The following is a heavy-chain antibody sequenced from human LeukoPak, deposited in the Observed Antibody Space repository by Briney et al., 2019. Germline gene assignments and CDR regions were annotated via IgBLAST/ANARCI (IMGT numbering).Heavy chain of an antibody. CDR2: IIPIFGTA. J-gene: IGHJ6*03. D-gene: IGHD3-3*01. CDR3: ASTVLRFLERPIRGHYYYYMDV. V-gene: IGHV1-69*05. Sequence: VASVKVSCKASGGTFSSYAISWVRQAPGQGLEWMGGIIPIFGTANYAQKFQGRVTITTDESTSTAYMELSSLRSEDTAVYYCASTVLRFLERPIRGHYYYYMDVWGKGTTVTVSS. CDR1: GGTFSSYA.